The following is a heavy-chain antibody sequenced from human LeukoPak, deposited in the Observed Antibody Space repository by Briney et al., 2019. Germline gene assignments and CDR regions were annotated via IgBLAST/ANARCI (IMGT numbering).Heavy chain of an antibody. CDR2: ICAYNGNT. D-gene: IGHD6-6*01. Sequence: ASVKVSCKASGYTFTIYGISWVRQAPGQGLEWMGWICAYNGNTNYAQKLQGRVTMTTDTSTSTAYMELSSLRSDDTAVYYCARDPPLEYSSSSGAFDIWGQGTMVTVSS. J-gene: IGHJ3*02. CDR1: GYTFTIYG. V-gene: IGHV1-18*01. CDR3: ARDPPLEYSSSSGAFDI.